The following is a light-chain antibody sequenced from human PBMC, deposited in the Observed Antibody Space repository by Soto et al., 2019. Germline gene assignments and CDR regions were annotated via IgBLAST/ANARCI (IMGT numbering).Light chain of an antibody. CDR2: EVS. V-gene: IGLV2-14*01. CDR3: SSFTSSSNWV. J-gene: IGLJ3*02. Sequence: QSVLTQPASVSGSPGQSITVSCTGTSSDVGGYNYVSWYQQHPGKVPKLMIYEVSNRPSGVSNRFSGSKSGNTASLTISGLQAEDEADYYCSSFTSSSNWVFGGGTKVTVL. CDR1: SSDVGGYNY.